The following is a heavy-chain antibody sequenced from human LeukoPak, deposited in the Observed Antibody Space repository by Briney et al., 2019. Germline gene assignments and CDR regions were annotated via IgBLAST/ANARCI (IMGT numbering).Heavy chain of an antibody. J-gene: IGHJ3*01. CDR1: GRSIDVYE. V-gene: IGHV4-59*08. Sequence: PSETLALTCTVSGRSIDVYEWSCIRHPPGKGLEYIGYIYYSGSANYNPSPKSRVTISVDTSKNQFSLKLSSVTAADTAVYYCARHFRAFDVWGQGTMVTVSS. CDR3: ARHFRAFDV. CDR2: IYYSGSA. D-gene: IGHD2/OR15-2a*01.